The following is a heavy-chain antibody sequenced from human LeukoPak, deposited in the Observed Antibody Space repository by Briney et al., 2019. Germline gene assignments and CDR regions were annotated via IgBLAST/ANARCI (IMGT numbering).Heavy chain of an antibody. CDR2: IKSKTDGGTT. CDR1: GFTFSNAW. J-gene: IGHJ4*02. V-gene: IGHV3-15*01. D-gene: IGHD2-21*01. Sequence: GGSLRLSCAASGFTFSNAWMSWVRQAPGKGLEWVGSIKSKTDGGTTDYAAPVKGRFTISRDDSKNTLYLQMNSLKTEDTAVYYCTTDHMSHDYWGQGTLVTVSS. CDR3: TTDHMSHDY.